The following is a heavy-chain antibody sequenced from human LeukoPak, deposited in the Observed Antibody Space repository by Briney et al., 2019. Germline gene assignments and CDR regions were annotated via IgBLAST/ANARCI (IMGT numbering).Heavy chain of an antibody. D-gene: IGHD1-26*01. CDR1: GGSISTDGYY. J-gene: IGHJ4*02. CDR3: ARAKSWEQILDY. V-gene: IGHV4-31*03. CDR2: IYYSGST. Sequence: SQTLSLTCTVSGGSISTDGYYWSWIRQHPGKGLEWIGYIYYSGSTYYNPSLKSRVTISVDTSKNQFSLKLSSVTAADTAVYYCARAKSWEQILDYWGQGTLVTVSS.